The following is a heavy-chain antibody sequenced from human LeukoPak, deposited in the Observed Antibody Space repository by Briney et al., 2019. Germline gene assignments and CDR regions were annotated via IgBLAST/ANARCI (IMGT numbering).Heavy chain of an antibody. J-gene: IGHJ4*02. V-gene: IGHV4-39*01. CDR1: GVSISSSNSY. D-gene: IGHD3/OR15-3a*01. CDR2: IYYSGNT. CDR3: ARQTGSGLFILP. Sequence: SETLSLTCTVSGVSISSSNSYWGWIRQPPGKGLEWIVSIYYSGNTYYNASLKSQVSISIDTSKNQFSLKLTSVTAADTAVYYCARQTGSGLFILPGGQGTLVTVSS.